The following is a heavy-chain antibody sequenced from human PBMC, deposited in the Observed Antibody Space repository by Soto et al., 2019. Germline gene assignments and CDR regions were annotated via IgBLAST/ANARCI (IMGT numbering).Heavy chain of an antibody. CDR1: GDSISRIDYY. D-gene: IGHD3-22*01. V-gene: IGHV4-31*03. J-gene: IGHJ3*02. Sequence: SETLSLTCSVSGDSISRIDYYWTWIRQHPEKGLEWIGNIYFRGNTYYSPSLESRLTISVDTSKDQFSLKLTSVTAADTAVYYCAREGGSYDSGGYLIRGAFDIWGQGTMGTVSS. CDR2: IYFRGNT. CDR3: AREGGSYDSGGYLIRGAFDI.